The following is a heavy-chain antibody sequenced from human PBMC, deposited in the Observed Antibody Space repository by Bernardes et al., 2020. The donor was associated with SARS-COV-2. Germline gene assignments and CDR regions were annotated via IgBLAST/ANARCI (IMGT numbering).Heavy chain of an antibody. CDR2: ISSSSSYT. CDR3: ATGQGGYYESSPLRYFDL. D-gene: IGHD3-22*01. CDR1: GFIFSDYF. V-gene: IGHV3-11*06. J-gene: IGHJ2*01. Sequence: GGSLRLSCAASGFIFSDYFMTWIRQAPGKGLEWVSYISSSSSYTHYADSVKGRFTISRDNAKNSLYLQMNSLRAEDTAVYYCATGQGGYYESSPLRYFDLWGRGTLVTVSS.